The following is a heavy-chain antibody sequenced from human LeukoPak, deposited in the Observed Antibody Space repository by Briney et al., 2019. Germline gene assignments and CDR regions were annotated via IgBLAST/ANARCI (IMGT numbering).Heavy chain of an antibody. CDR3: ARDERDGYNPFSHYFDY. CDR2: ISSSGSTI. CDR1: GFTFSDYY. Sequence: GGSLRLSCAASGFTFSDYYMSWISQAPGKGLEGVTYISSSGSTIYYADSVKGRFTISRDNAKNSLYLQMNSLRAEDTAVYYCARDERDGYNPFSHYFDYWGQGTLVTVSS. J-gene: IGHJ4*02. V-gene: IGHV3-11*04. D-gene: IGHD5-24*01.